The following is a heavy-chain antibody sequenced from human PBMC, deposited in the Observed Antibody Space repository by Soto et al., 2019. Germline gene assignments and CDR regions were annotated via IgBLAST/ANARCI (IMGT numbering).Heavy chain of an antibody. V-gene: IGHV1-8*01. CDR1: GYTFTSYD. Sequence: QVQLVQSGAEVKKPGASVKVSCKASGYTFTSYDINWVRQATGQGLEWMGWMNPNRGNTVYAQKFQGTVTMTRNTSISKAYMELSSLRSEATAVYYCARERLQFLDYWGQGTLVTVSS. D-gene: IGHD5-12*01. CDR3: ARERLQFLDY. CDR2: MNPNRGNT. J-gene: IGHJ4*02.